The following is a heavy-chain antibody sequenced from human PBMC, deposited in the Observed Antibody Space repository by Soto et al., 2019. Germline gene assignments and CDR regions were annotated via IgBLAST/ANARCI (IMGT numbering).Heavy chain of an antibody. CDR3: ARAYYDSSGYSASGY. J-gene: IGHJ4*02. V-gene: IGHV1-18*01. D-gene: IGHD3-22*01. Sequence: ASVKVSCKASGYTFTSYGISWVRQAPGQGLEWKGWISAYNGNTNYAQKLQGRVTITTDTSTSTAYVELRSLRSDDTAVYYCARAYYDSSGYSASGYWGQGTLVTVSS. CDR1: GYTFTSYG. CDR2: ISAYNGNT.